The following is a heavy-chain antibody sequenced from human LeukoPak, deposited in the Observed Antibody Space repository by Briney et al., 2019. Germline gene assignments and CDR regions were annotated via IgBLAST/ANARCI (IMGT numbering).Heavy chain of an antibody. CDR1: GXSFNIYA. CDR3: ARGSHGEHDS. Sequence: GDSLRLSCAASGXSFNIYAMSWVRQAPGKGLEWVAAIDRSGGSTLYADSVKGRFTISKDNSKNTLYLQINSLRVDDTAIYYCARGSHGEHDSWGQGTLVTVSS. V-gene: IGHV3-23*01. J-gene: IGHJ5*01. D-gene: IGHD4-17*01. CDR2: IDRSGGST.